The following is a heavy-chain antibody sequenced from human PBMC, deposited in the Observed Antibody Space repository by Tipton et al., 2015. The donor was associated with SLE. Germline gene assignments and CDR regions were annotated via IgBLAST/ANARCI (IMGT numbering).Heavy chain of an antibody. CDR3: AGAVCRNYFDY. V-gene: IGHV4-31*03. D-gene: IGHD3-16*01. Sequence: TLSLTCTVSGGSISSGGYYWSWIRQHPGKGLEWIGYIYYSGGTYYNPSLKSRVTISVDTSKNQFSLKLSSVTAADTAVYYCAGAVCRNYFDYWGQGTLVTVSS. CDR1: GGSISSGGYY. J-gene: IGHJ4*02. CDR2: IYYSGGT.